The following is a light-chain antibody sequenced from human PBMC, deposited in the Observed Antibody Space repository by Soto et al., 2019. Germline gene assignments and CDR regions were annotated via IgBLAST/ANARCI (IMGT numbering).Light chain of an antibody. Sequence: DIQLTQSPSSLSASVGDRVTITCRASQSISSYLNWYQKKPGKAPKLLIYAASSLQSGVPSRFSGSGSGTDFNLTISSLQTEDFATYECQQRYSTMWTVGQGTKVEIK. J-gene: IGKJ1*01. V-gene: IGKV1-39*01. CDR2: AAS. CDR3: QQRYSTMWT. CDR1: QSISSY.